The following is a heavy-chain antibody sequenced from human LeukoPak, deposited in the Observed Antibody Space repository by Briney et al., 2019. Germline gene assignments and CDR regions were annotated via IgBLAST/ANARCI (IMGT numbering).Heavy chain of an antibody. V-gene: IGHV4-34*01. CDR3: ARGAPVLLWFGESDNWFDP. CDR1: GVSFSGYY. J-gene: IGHJ5*02. Sequence: SSETLSLTCAVYGVSFSGYYWSWIRQPPGKGLEWIGEINHSGSTNYNPSLKSRVTISVDTSKNQFSLKLSSVTAADTAVYYCARGAPVLLWFGESDNWFDPWGQGTLVTVSS. D-gene: IGHD3-10*01. CDR2: INHSGST.